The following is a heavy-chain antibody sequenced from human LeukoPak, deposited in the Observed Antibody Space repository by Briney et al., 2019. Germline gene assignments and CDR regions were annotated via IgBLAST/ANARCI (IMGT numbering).Heavy chain of an antibody. J-gene: IGHJ6*02. D-gene: IGHD2-15*01. CDR2: IYSGGST. Sequence: ETLSLTCAVYGGSFSGYYWSWVRQAPGKGLEWVSVIYSGGSTYYADSVKGRFTISRHNSKNTLYLQMNSLRAEDTAVYYCARTPYYYYGMDVWGQGTTVTVSS. CDR1: GGSFSGYY. CDR3: ARTPYYYYGMDV. V-gene: IGHV3-53*04.